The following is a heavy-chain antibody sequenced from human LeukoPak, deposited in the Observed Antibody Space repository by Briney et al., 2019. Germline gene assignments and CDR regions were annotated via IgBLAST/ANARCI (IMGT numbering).Heavy chain of an antibody. CDR1: GLTVSSNY. D-gene: IGHD6-13*01. CDR2: IYSGGST. V-gene: IGHV3-66*01. CDR3: AREHSSWYYYNIRENPGWFDP. Sequence: GGSLRLSCAASGLTVSSNYMSWVRQAPGKGLEWVSVIYSGGSTYYADSVKGRFTISRDNSKNTLYLQMNSLRAEDTAVYYCAREHSSWYYYNIRENPGWFDPWGQGTLVTVSS. J-gene: IGHJ5*02.